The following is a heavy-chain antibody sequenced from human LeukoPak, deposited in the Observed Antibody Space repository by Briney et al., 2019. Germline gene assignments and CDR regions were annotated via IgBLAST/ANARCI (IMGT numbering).Heavy chain of an antibody. CDR2: INHSGST. Sequence: PETLSLTCAVYGGSFSGYYWSWIRQPPGKGLEWIGEINHSGSTNYNPSLKSRVTISVDTSKNQFSLKLSSVTAADTAVYYCARGRDDYGDYGFDYWGQGTLVTVSS. J-gene: IGHJ4*02. V-gene: IGHV4-34*01. D-gene: IGHD4-17*01. CDR1: GGSFSGYY. CDR3: ARGRDDYGDYGFDY.